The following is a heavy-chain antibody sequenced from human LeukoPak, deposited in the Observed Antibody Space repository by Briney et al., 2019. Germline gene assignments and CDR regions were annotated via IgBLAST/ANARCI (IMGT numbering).Heavy chain of an antibody. CDR2: INPNSGGA. D-gene: IGHD3-22*01. Sequence: ASVKVSCKASGYTFTGYYMHWVRQAPGQGLEWMGWINPNSGGANYAQKFQGRVTMTRDTSISTAYMELSRLRSDDTAVYYCARAPPYRDSSGYHDYWGQGTLVTVSS. J-gene: IGHJ4*02. V-gene: IGHV1-2*02. CDR3: ARAPPYRDSSGYHDY. CDR1: GYTFTGYY.